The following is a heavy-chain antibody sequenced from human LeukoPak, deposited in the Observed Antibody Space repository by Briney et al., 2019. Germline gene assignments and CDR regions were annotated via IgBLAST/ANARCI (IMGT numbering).Heavy chain of an antibody. CDR1: GGSISSYY. CDR2: IYYSGST. D-gene: IGHD3-10*01. Sequence: SETLSLTCTVSGGSISSYYWSWIRQPPGKGLEWIGYIYYSGSTNYNPSLKSRVTISVDTSKNQFSLKLSSVTAADTAVYYCARQLKGDYYYYYYMDVWGKGTTVTISS. V-gene: IGHV4-59*01. J-gene: IGHJ6*03. CDR3: ARQLKGDYYYYYYMDV.